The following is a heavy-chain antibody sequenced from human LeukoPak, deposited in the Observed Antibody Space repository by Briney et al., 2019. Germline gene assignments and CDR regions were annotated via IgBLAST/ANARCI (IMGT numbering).Heavy chain of an antibody. Sequence: ASVKVSCKASGFTFTSYDINWVRQATGQGLEWMGWMNPNSGNTGYAQKFQGRVTITRNTSISTAYMELSSLRSEDTAVYYCARVGNDFWSGYYNVDKHNWFDPWGQGTLVTVSS. CDR3: ARVGNDFWSGYYNVDKHNWFDP. CDR2: MNPNSGNT. J-gene: IGHJ5*02. CDR1: GFTFTSYD. V-gene: IGHV1-8*03. D-gene: IGHD3-3*01.